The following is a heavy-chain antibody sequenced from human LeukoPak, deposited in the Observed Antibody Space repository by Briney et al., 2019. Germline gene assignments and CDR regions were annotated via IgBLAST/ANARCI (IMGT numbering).Heavy chain of an antibody. CDR3: AKDGSSSPYFFDY. CDR1: GFTFSSYA. J-gene: IGHJ4*02. V-gene: IGHV3-23*01. CDR2: ISSGGGAT. Sequence: PGGSLRLSCAASGFTFSSYAMAWVRQAPGKGLDWVSGISSGGGATYYANSVKGRFTISRDNSKSTLYLQMNSLRGEDTAVYYCAKDGSSSPYFFDYWGRGTLVTVSS. D-gene: IGHD6-6*01.